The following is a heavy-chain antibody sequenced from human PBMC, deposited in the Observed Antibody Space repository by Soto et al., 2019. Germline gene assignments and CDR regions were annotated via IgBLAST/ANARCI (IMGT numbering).Heavy chain of an antibody. CDR1: GGSISSYY. V-gene: IGHV4-59*01. CDR3: AREIGSSWPFDY. CDR2: IYYSGST. Sequence: SETLSLTCTVSGGSISSYYWSWIRQPPGKGLEWIGYIYYSGSTNYNPSLKSRVTISVDTSKNQFSLKLSSVTAADTAVYYCAREIGSSWPFDYWGQGTLVTVSS. J-gene: IGHJ4*02. D-gene: IGHD6-13*01.